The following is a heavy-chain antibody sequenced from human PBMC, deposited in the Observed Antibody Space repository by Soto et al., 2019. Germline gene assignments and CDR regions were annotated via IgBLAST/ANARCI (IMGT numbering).Heavy chain of an antibody. J-gene: IGHJ4*02. Sequence: GGSLRLSCAASGFTFSSYAMHWVRQAPGKGLEWVAVLLYDGSNRYYADSVKGRFIISRDNSKNTLYLQMNSLRAEDTAVYYCAREQISMVFFDYWGLGTLVTVSS. CDR2: LLYDGSNR. D-gene: IGHD3-10*01. V-gene: IGHV3-30-3*01. CDR1: GFTFSSYA. CDR3: AREQISMVFFDY.